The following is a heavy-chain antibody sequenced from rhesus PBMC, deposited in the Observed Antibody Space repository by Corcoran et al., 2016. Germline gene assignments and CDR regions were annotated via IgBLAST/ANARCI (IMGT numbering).Heavy chain of an antibody. Sequence: QVQLQESGPGLVKPSETLSLSCAVSGGFLSGNSWNWIRQHPGKGLEWIGYIGGSSGTTYYNPSRKSRVTLSKDTSKNQFSLKLSSVTAAGTAAYFCARNPGSVSLDYWGQGVLVTVSS. V-gene: IGHV4-165*02. CDR3: ARNPGSVSLDY. D-gene: IGHD1-44*02. J-gene: IGHJ4*01. CDR1: GGFLSGNS. CDR2: IGGSSGTT.